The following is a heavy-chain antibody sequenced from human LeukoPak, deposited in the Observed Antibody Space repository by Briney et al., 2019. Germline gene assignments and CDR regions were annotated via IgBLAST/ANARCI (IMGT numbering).Heavy chain of an antibody. V-gene: IGHV3-23*01. CDR3: AKVHDILTGYWPHAFDI. CDR1: GFTFSSYA. CDR2: ISGSGGST. Sequence: GGSLRLSCAASGFTFSSYAISWVRQAPGKGLEWVSAISGSGGSTYYADSVKGRFTISRDNSKNTLYLQMNSLRAEDTAVYYCAKVHDILTGYWPHAFDIWGQGTMVTVSS. D-gene: IGHD3-9*01. J-gene: IGHJ3*02.